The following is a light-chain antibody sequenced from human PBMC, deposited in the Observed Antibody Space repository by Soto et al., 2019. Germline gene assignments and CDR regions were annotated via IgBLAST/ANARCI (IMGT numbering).Light chain of an antibody. CDR1: SSDVGSYNL. CDR2: EVT. V-gene: IGLV2-23*02. CDR3: CSYADSSTWV. Sequence: QSALTQPASVSGSPGQSITISCTGTSSDVGSYNLVSWYQQHPGNAPKFMIYEVTKRPSGVSNRFSGSKSGNTASLTISGLQAEDEADYYCCSYADSSTWVFGGGTKLTVL. J-gene: IGLJ3*02.